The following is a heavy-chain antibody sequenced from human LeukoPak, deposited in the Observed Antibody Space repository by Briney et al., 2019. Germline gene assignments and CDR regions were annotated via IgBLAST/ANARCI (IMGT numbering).Heavy chain of an antibody. CDR3: VRRDTGWNYFDY. J-gene: IGHJ4*02. CDR2: IYYTGKN. V-gene: IGHV4-59*08. CDR1: GGSINSLY. D-gene: IGHD6-19*01. Sequence: PSETLSLTCAVSGGSINSLYWGWIRQPPGQGLQWIGDIYYTGKNNYNPSLKSRVTISLDTSKDHLSLNLTSVLAADTAIYYCVRRDTGWNYFDYWGQGILVTVSS.